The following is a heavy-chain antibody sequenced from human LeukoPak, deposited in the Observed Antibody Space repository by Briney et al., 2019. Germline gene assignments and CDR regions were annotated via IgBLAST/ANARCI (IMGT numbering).Heavy chain of an antibody. CDR2: ISGSGGSS. Sequence: GGSLRLYCAASGFTFSSYAMSWVRQATGKGLEWVSAISGSGGSSYYADAVRGRFTISRDNSKNTLYLQMSSLRAEDTAVYYCAKDVRYFDWLIFDYWGQGTLVTVSS. J-gene: IGHJ4*02. D-gene: IGHD3-9*01. V-gene: IGHV3-23*01. CDR1: GFTFSSYA. CDR3: AKDVRYFDWLIFDY.